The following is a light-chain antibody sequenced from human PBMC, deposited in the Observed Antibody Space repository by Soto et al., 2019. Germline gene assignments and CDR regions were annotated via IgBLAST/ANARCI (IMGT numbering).Light chain of an antibody. V-gene: IGKV3-20*01. CDR3: QQYGSSPWT. CDR2: GAS. J-gene: IGKJ1*01. Sequence: EIVLTQSPGTPSLSPGERVTLSCRASQSVSSSYLAWYQQKPGQAPRLLIYGASSRATGIPDRFSGSGSGTDFTLTISRLEPEDFAVYYCQQYGSSPWTFGQGTKVDI. CDR1: QSVSSSY.